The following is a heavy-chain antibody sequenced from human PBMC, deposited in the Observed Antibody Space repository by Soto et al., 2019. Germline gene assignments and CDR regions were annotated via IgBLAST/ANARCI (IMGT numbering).Heavy chain of an antibody. V-gene: IGHV1-69*13. D-gene: IGHD2-2*02. CDR1: GGTFSSYS. CDR3: ARVKENCSTTSCYKFFDF. J-gene: IGHJ4*02. CDR2: IIPMYGMP. Sequence: ASVKVSFKSSGGTFSSYSVSWVRQAPGQGLEWVGEIIPMYGMPNLAHRFQGRVTVTADESTSTVYMEVGSLRSEDTAIYYCARVKENCSTTSCYKFFDFWGQGTLVTVSS.